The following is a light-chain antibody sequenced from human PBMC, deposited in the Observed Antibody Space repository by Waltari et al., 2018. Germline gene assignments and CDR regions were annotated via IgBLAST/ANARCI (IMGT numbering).Light chain of an antibody. CDR1: QNIDNN. CDR3: QQYNRWPPLT. CDR2: GTS. Sequence: EVVMTQSPAALSVSPGERVTLSCKASQNIDNNLAWYQQKPGQSPRLLIYGTSTRATGVPARFSGSGSGTEFNLTISSLQSEDCAVFYCQQYNRWPPLTFGGGTKVEIK. V-gene: IGKV3-15*01. J-gene: IGKJ4*01.